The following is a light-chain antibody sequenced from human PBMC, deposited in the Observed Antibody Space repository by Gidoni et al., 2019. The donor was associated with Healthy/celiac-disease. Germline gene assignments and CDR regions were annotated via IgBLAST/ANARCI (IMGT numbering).Light chain of an antibody. V-gene: IGKV3-20*01. J-gene: IGKJ1*01. CDR2: GAS. CDR3: QQYGSSPT. Sequence: EIVLTQSPGTLSLSPGERATLSCRASQSVSSSYLAWYQQKPGQAPRLRIYGASSRATGIPDRFSGSGSGTDFTLTISRLEPEDLAVYYCQQYGSSPTFGKGTKVEIK. CDR1: QSVSSSY.